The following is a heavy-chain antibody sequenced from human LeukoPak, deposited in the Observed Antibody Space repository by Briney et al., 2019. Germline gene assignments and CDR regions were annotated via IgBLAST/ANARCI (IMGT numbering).Heavy chain of an antibody. CDR3: TTDWSDHWNPHYYYMDV. Sequence: GGSLRLSCAASGFTFSNAWMNWVRQAPGKGLEWVGRIKSKTDGGTTDYAAPVKGRFTILRDDSKNMLFLQMNSLKTEDTAVYYCTTDWSDHWNPHYYYMDVWGKGTTVTVSS. CDR2: IKSKTDGGTT. D-gene: IGHD1-1*01. J-gene: IGHJ6*03. CDR1: GFTFSNAW. V-gene: IGHV3-15*01.